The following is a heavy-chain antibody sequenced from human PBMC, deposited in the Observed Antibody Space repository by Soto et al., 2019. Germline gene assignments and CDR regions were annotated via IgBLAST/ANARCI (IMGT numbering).Heavy chain of an antibody. CDR1: GFTFDDYA. V-gene: IGHV3-9*01. Sequence: EVQLVESGGGLVQPGRSLRLSCAASGFTFDDYAMHWVRQAPGKGLEWVSGISWHSGSIGYADSVKGRFTISRDNAKNSLYLQMNSLRAEDTALYYCAKDVLDSASGYTSNYFDYWCQGTLVTVSS. D-gene: IGHD3-3*01. CDR3: AKDVLDSASGYTSNYFDY. J-gene: IGHJ4*02. CDR2: ISWHSGSI.